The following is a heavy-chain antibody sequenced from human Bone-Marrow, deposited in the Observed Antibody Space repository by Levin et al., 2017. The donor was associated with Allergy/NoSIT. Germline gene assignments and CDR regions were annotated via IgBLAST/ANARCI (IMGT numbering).Heavy chain of an antibody. V-gene: IGHV4-39*01. CDR1: GDSITKTTYY. D-gene: IGHD4-17*01. Sequence: SETLSLTCIVSGDSITKTTYYWGWIRQPPGRGLEWIGSLAYSGNTYVAPSLKSRVSISLDTSKNQFSLRVTSVTGSDTAHYHCARFYGRPTQHFDSWGQGPLVTVSS. J-gene: IGHJ4*02. CDR2: LAYSGNT. CDR3: ARFYGRPTQHFDS.